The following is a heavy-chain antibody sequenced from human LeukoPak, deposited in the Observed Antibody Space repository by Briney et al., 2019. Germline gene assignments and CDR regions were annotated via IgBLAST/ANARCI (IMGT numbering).Heavy chain of an antibody. V-gene: IGHV3-30*04. CDR3: ASFGELFYYFDC. J-gene: IGHJ4*02. CDR1: GFTFSSYA. D-gene: IGHD3-10*01. CDR2: ISYDGSNK. Sequence: GGSLRLSCAASGFTFSSYAMHWVRQAPGKGLEWVAVISYDGSNKYYADSVRGRFTISRDNSKNTLYLQMNSLRAEDTAVYYCASFGELFYYFDCWGQGTLVTVSS.